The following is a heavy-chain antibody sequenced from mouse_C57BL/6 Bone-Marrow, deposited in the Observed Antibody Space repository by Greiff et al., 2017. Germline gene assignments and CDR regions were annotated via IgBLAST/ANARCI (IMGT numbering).Heavy chain of an antibody. J-gene: IGHJ4*01. CDR2: IYPRSGNT. Sequence: QVQLKESGAELARPGASVKLSCKASGYTFTSYGISWVKQRTGQGLEWIGEIYPRSGNTYYNEKFKGKATLTADKSSSTAYMELRSLTSEDSAVYFCASGRPSYYAMDYWGQGTSVTVSS. CDR1: GYTFTSYG. CDR3: ASGRPSYYAMDY. V-gene: IGHV1-81*01. D-gene: IGHD6-1*01.